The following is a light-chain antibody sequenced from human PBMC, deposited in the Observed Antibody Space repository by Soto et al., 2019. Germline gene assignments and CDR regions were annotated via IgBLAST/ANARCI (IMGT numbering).Light chain of an antibody. J-gene: IGKJ1*01. V-gene: IGKV3-20*01. CDR3: QQYGRSTQT. CDR2: AAS. CDR1: HSVTSNY. Sequence: EIVLTQSPGTLSLSPGERATLYCRASHSVTSNYLAWYQQKPGQAPRLLIYAASGRASGIPDRFSGSGSGTAFILTISRMEPEDLAVYSCQQYGRSTQTFGKGERVDIK.